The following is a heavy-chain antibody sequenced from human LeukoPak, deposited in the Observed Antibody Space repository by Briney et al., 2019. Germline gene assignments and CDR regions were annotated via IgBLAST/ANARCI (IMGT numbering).Heavy chain of an antibody. V-gene: IGHV4-39*01. CDR1: GGSISSSSYY. CDR3: AGTLGWNWFDP. D-gene: IGHD3/OR15-3a*01. J-gene: IGHJ5*02. CDR2: IYYSGST. Sequence: SETLPVTRTVSGGSISSSSYYWGWIRQPPGKGLEWIGSIYYSGSTYYNPSLKSRVTISVDTSRNQFSLKLSSVTAADTAVYYCAGTLGWNWFDPWGQGTPVIISS.